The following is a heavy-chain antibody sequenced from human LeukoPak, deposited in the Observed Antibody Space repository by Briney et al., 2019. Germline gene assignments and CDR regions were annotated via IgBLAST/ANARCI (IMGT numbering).Heavy chain of an antibody. D-gene: IGHD3-22*01. V-gene: IGHV5-51*01. CDR2: IYPGDSDT. CDR1: GYSFTSYW. CDR3: ARHARRDNYYDSSGYADY. Sequence: GESLKISCKGSGYSFTSYWIGWVRQMPGKGLEWMGIIYPGDSDTRYSPSFQGQVTISADKSISTAYLQWSSLKASDTAMYYCARHARRDNYYDSSGYADYWGQGTLVTVSS. J-gene: IGHJ4*02.